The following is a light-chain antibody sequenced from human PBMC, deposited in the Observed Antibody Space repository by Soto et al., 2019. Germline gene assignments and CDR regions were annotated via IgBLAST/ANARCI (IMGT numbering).Light chain of an antibody. Sequence: DIQMTQSPSTLSGSVGDRVTITCRASQTISSYLAWYQQKPGKAPKLLIYQASSLENGVPSRFSGSGSGTEFSLTISSLQPDDFATYYCQQYSRHSTFGQGTKVDIK. CDR2: QAS. CDR1: QTISSY. V-gene: IGKV1-5*03. J-gene: IGKJ1*01. CDR3: QQYSRHST.